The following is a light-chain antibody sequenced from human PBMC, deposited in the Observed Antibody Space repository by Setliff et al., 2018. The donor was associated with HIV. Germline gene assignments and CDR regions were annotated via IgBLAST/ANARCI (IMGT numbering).Light chain of an antibody. CDR1: NSDIGAYNY. J-gene: IGLJ1*01. V-gene: IGLV2-14*03. Sequence: QSVLTQPASVSGSPGQSITISCTGTNSDIGAYNYVSWYQQYPGKAPNLMIYDVSNRPSGVSNRFSGSKSGNTASLTISGLQAEDEADYYCCSYSSSSTLYVFGTGTKVTV. CDR2: DVS. CDR3: CSYSSSSTLYV.